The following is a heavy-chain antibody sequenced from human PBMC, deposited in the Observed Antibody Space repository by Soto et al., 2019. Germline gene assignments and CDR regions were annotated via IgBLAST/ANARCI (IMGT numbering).Heavy chain of an antibody. CDR2: ISPYNDYT. J-gene: IGHJ6*02. D-gene: IGHD3-16*01. CDR3: ARGGYYDNSWGKLGHYGLDV. V-gene: IGHV1-18*01. CDR1: GYTFIRYG. Sequence: QVQLVQSAAEVKKPGASVKVSCKASGYTFIRYGITWVRQAPGQGLEWMGWISPYNDYTIYAQKFQGRVTMTTDTTTRIGDMELRGLKSDDTAVYYCARGGYYDNSWGKLGHYGLDVWGQGTSVTVSS.